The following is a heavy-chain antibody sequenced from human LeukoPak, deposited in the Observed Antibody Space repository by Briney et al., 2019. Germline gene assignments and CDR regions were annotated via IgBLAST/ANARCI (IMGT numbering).Heavy chain of an antibody. J-gene: IGHJ4*02. CDR2: INHSGST. D-gene: IGHD6-13*01. V-gene: IGHV4-34*01. Sequence: SETLSLTCAVYGRSFSGYYWSWIRQPPGKGLEWIGEINHSGSTNYNPSLKSRVTISVDTSKNQFSLKLSSVTAADTAVYYCATVAAADWYFDYWGQGTLVTVSS. CDR3: ATVAAADWYFDY. CDR1: GRSFSGYY.